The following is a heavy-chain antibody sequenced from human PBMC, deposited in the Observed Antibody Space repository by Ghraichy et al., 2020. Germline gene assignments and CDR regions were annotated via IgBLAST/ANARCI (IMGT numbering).Heavy chain of an antibody. V-gene: IGHV4-39*01. J-gene: IGHJ4*02. Sequence: SETLSLTCTVSGDSISSSSYYWGWIRQPPRKGLEWIASIYYRGNTYYNPSLKSRVTISVDTSKNQFSLKLNSVTAADTAVYYCARRAYCSNGVCYTYYFDTWGQGTLVTVSS. CDR1: GDSISSSSYY. D-gene: IGHD2-8*01. CDR3: ARRAYCSNGVCYTYYFDT. CDR2: IYYRGNT.